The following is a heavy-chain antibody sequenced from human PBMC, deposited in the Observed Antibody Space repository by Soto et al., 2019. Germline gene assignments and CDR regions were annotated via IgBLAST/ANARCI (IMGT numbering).Heavy chain of an antibody. Sequence: PGGSLRLSCAASGFTFSSYGMHWVRQAPGKALEWVAVIWYDGSNKYYADSVKGRFTISRDNSKNTLYLQMNSLRAEATPVYYCAKDHHGSGSRTVEYFEHWGQGNVVTVSS. CDR3: AKDHHGSGSRTVEYFEH. J-gene: IGHJ1*01. CDR1: GFTFSSYG. V-gene: IGHV3-33*06. CDR2: IWYDGSNK. D-gene: IGHD3-10*01.